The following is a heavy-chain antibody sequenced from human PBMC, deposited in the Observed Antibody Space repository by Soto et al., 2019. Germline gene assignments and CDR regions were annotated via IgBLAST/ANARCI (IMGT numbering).Heavy chain of an antibody. D-gene: IGHD2-2*01. J-gene: IGHJ6*03. CDR1: GFTFSSYW. CDR3: ARELQYCSSTSFGAYYYYYMDV. Sequence: GGSLRLSCAASGFTFSSYWMSWVRQAPGKGLEWVANIKQDGSEKYYVDSVKGRFTISRDNAKNSLYLQMNSLRAEDTAVYYCARELQYCSSTSFGAYYYYYMDVWGKGTTVTVSS. V-gene: IGHV3-7*01. CDR2: IKQDGSEK.